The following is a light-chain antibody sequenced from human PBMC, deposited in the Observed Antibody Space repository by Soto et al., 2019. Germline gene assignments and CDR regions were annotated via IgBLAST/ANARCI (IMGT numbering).Light chain of an antibody. CDR2: DAS. CDR3: QQYSSMLS. CDR1: HDVSWN. Sequence: DIPMTQSPSSLSASVGDRVTIACQSSHDVSWNLNWFQQKPGEAPKLLIYDASNLERGVPSRFSGSGSGTDFTLTIRSLQPEDVATYYFQQYSSMLSFGGGTELDLK. J-gene: IGKJ4*01. V-gene: IGKV1-33*01.